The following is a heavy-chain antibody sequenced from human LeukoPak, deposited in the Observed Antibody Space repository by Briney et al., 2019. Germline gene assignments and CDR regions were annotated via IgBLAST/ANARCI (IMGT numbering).Heavy chain of an antibody. CDR2: IKPDGSEK. D-gene: IGHD3-16*01. J-gene: IGHJ4*02. Sequence: GGSLRLSCAASGFTFNNYWMNWVRQAPGKGLEWVANIKPDGSEKNYLDSVKGRFTISRDNAKNSLYLQMNSLRTEDTAIYYCARDGGYWGQGTLVTVSS. CDR1: GFTFNNYW. CDR3: ARDGGY. V-gene: IGHV3-7*01.